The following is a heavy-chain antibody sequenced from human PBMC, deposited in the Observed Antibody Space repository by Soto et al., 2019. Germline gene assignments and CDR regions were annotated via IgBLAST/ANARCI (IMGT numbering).Heavy chain of an antibody. CDR2: INAGNGNT. D-gene: IGHD2-21*01. J-gene: IGHJ6*03. V-gene: IGHV1-3*01. CDR1: GYTFTTYT. Sequence: QVQLVQSGAEVKKPGASVKVSCKASGYTFTTYTIHWVRQAPGQGLEWMGWINAGNGNTKYSQKFQGRVTMTRDTSASTAYMELSSLRSEDTAVYYCARGGIFPTAPSYYYYMDVWGKGTTVTVSS. CDR3: ARGGIFPTAPSYYYYMDV.